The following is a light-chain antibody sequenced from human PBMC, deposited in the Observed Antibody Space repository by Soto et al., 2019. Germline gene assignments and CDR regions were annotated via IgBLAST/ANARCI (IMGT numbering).Light chain of an antibody. V-gene: IGLV1-44*01. CDR2: SNN. Sequence: QSVVTQPPSASGTPGQRVTISCSGSSSNIGSNTVNWYQQLPGTAPKLLIYSNNQLPSGVPDRFSGSKSGTSASLAISGLQSEDEADYYCAAWDDRLNGYVFGTGTKLTVL. CDR3: AAWDDRLNGYV. CDR1: SSNIGSNT. J-gene: IGLJ1*01.